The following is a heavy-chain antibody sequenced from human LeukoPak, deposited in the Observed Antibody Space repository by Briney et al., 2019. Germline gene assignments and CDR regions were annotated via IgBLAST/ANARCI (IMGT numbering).Heavy chain of an antibody. CDR1: GGSISSYY. V-gene: IGHV4-59*01. D-gene: IGHD3-22*01. CDR3: AKSSVVIPLFDY. Sequence: SETLSLTCTVSGGSISSYYWSWIRPPPGKGLEWVGHIYYSGSTNYNPSLKSRVTISVDTSKNQFSLKLSSVTAADTAVYYCAKSSVVIPLFDYWGQGTLVTVSS. J-gene: IGHJ4*02. CDR2: IYYSGST.